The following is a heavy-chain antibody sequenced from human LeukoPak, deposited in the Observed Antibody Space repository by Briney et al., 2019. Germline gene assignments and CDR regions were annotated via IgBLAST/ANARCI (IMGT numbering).Heavy chain of an antibody. J-gene: IGHJ3*02. D-gene: IGHD2-2*01. V-gene: IGHV4-39*01. CDR2: IYYSGST. Sequence: SETLSLTCTVSGGSISSSSYYWGWIRQPPGKGLEWIGSIYYSGSTYYNPSLKSRVTISVDTSKNQFSLKLSSVTAADTAVYYCARYCSSTSCYRDAFDIWGQGTMVTVSS. CDR1: GGSISSSSYY. CDR3: ARYCSSTSCYRDAFDI.